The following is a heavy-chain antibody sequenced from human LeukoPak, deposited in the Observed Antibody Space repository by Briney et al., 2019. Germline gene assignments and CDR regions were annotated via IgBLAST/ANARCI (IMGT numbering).Heavy chain of an antibody. CDR3: AKDRIAAAGTGVFDY. CDR1: GFTFSSYG. J-gene: IGHJ4*02. D-gene: IGHD6-13*01. CDR2: IWYDGSNK. V-gene: IGHV3-33*06. Sequence: GGSLRLSCAAYGFTFSSYGMHWVRQAPGKGLEWVAVIWYDGSNKYYADSVKGRFTISRDNSKNTLYLQMNSLTAQDTAVYYCAKDRIAAAGTGVFDYWGQGTLVTVSS.